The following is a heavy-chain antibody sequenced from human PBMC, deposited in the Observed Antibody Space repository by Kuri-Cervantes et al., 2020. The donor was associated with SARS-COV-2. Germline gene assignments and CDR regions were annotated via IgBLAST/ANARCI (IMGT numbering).Heavy chain of an antibody. J-gene: IGHJ1*01. Sequence: GESLKISCAASGFTFSDHYMDWVRQAPGKGLEWVGRSSNKVYRYTTEYATSVKGRFTISRDFSKNSLSLQMDSLTTEDTAVYYCARSLTTTYSFWGQGTLVTVSS. D-gene: IGHD4-11*01. CDR3: ARSLTTTYSF. V-gene: IGHV3-72*01. CDR1: GFTFSDHY. CDR2: SSNKVYRYTT.